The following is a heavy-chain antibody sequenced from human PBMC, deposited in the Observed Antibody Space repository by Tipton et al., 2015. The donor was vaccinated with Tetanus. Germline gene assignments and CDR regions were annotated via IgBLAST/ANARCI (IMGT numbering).Heavy chain of an antibody. CDR3: ARESWNRDAFDI. Sequence: TLSLTCAVYGGSFSSSYWSWIRQPPGKGPEWIGYIYYSGSTNYNPSLKSRVTISVDTSKNQFSLKLSSVTAADTAVYYCARESWNRDAFDIWGQGTMVTVSS. CDR2: IYYSGST. V-gene: IGHV4-59*01. D-gene: IGHD1-1*01. CDR1: GGSFSSSY. J-gene: IGHJ3*02.